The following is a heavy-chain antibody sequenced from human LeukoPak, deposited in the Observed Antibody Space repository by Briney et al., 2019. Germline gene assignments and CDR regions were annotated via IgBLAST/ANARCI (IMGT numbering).Heavy chain of an antibody. CDR3: AGAYYDYVWGSYRYHYFDY. CDR1: GCSISSYY. D-gene: IGHD3-16*02. Sequence: SETLSLTCTVSGCSISSYYWSWIRQPAGKGLEWIGRIYTSGSTNYNPSLKSRVTMSVDTSKNQFSLKLSSVTAADTAVYYCAGAYYDYVWGSYRYHYFDYWGQGTLVTVSS. CDR2: IYTSGST. V-gene: IGHV4-4*07. J-gene: IGHJ4*02.